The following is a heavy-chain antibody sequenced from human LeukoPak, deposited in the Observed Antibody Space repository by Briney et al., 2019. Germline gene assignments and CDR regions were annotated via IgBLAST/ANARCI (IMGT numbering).Heavy chain of an antibody. CDR3: ARVPRPVGGAFDI. J-gene: IGHJ3*02. CDR2: IYYSGST. CDR1: GGSISSYY. Sequence: PSETLSLTCTVSGGSISSYYWSWIRQPPGKGLEWIGYIYYSGSTNYNPSLKSRVTISVDTSKNQFSLKLSSVTAADTAVYYCARVPRPVGGAFDIWGQGTMVTVSS. D-gene: IGHD1-26*01. V-gene: IGHV4-59*12.